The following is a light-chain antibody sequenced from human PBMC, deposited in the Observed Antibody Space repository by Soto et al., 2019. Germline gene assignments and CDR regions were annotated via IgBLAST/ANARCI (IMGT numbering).Light chain of an antibody. Sequence: QSVLTQPASVSGSPGQSITISCTGTSTDVGGYDYISWYQHHPGKAPKLIIYDVNNRPSGVSNRFSGSKSGNTASLTISGLQAEDEGDYFCCSYRTTVTPYVFGTGTKLTVL. J-gene: IGLJ1*01. CDR1: STDVGGYDY. CDR2: DVN. V-gene: IGLV2-14*03. CDR3: CSYRTTVTPYV.